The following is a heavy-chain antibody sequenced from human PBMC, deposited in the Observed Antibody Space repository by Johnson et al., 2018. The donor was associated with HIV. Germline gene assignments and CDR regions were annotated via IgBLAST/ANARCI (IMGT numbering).Heavy chain of an antibody. V-gene: IGHV3-20*04. J-gene: IGHJ3*02. CDR1: GFTFDDYG. D-gene: IGHD5-18*01. CDR2: INWNGGSTI. CDR3: ARDIAIQLWSHDAFDI. Sequence: VQVVECGGGVVRPGGSLRLSCAASGFTFDDYGMSWVRQAPGKGLEWVSGINWNGGSTISYADSVKGRFTISRDNAKNSLYLQMNSLRAEDTAVYYCARDIAIQLWSHDAFDIWGQGTMVTVSS.